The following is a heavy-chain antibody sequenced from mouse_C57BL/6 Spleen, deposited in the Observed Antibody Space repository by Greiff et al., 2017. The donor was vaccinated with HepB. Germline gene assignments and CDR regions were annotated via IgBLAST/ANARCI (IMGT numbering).Heavy chain of an antibody. CDR1: GYTFTSYW. D-gene: IGHD1-1*01. V-gene: IGHV1-5*01. CDR2: IYPGNSDT. J-gene: IGHJ3*01. CDR3: TKSDYYGRLWFAY. Sequence: EVKLVESGTVLARPGASVKMSCKTSGYTFTSYWMHWVKQRPGQGLEWIGAIYPGNSDTSYNQKFKGKAKLTAVTSASTAYMELSSLTNEDSADYYCTKSDYYGRLWFAYWGQGTLVTVSA.